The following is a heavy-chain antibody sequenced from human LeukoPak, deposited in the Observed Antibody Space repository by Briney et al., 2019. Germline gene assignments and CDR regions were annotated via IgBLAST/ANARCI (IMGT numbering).Heavy chain of an antibody. CDR2: ISGSGGST. D-gene: IGHD2-15*01. Sequence: QPGGSLRLSCAASGFTFSSYAMSWVRQAPGKGLEWVSAISGSGGSTYYADSVKGRFTISRDNSKNSLYLQMNSLRAEDTAVYYCARDLEAGYCSGGSCSDDYWGQGTLVTVSS. J-gene: IGHJ4*02. CDR3: ARDLEAGYCSGGSCSDDY. V-gene: IGHV3-23*01. CDR1: GFTFSSYA.